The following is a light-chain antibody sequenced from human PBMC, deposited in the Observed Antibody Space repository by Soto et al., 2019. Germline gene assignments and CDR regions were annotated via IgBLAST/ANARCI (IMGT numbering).Light chain of an antibody. J-gene: IGLJ2*01. Sequence: QSALTQPPSASGSPGQSVTISCTGTSSDVGGYNYVSWYQQHPGKAPKLMIYEVSKRPSGVPDRFSGSKSGNTASLTVSGLHAEDEDYYYCSSYAGRNNVVFGGGTKLTVL. V-gene: IGLV2-8*01. CDR2: EVS. CDR1: SSDVGGYNY. CDR3: SSYAGRNNVV.